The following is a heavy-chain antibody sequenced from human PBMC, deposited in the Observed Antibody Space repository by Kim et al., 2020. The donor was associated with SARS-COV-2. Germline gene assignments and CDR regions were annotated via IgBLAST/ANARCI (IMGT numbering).Heavy chain of an antibody. J-gene: IGHJ4*02. D-gene: IGHD1-26*01. V-gene: IGHV3-23*01. CDR2: ICWDCTRT. Sequence: GGSLRLSCVASGFTFSTSPMGWVRQAPGKGLELVSRICWDCTRTYYADAVKGRVTMSSDKSKNMLYLHMNSLRVEDTAVYYCAKGVINSGFDYWGQGTQVTVSS. CDR1: GFTFSTSP. CDR3: AKGVINSGFDY.